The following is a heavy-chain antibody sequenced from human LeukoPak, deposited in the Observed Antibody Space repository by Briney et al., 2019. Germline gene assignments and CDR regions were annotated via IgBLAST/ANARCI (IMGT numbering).Heavy chain of an antibody. CDR3: ARRSSIAACPRWFDP. V-gene: IGHV4-34*01. CDR1: GGSFSGYY. Sequence: SETLSLTCAVYGGSFSGYYWSWIRQPPGKGLEWIGEINHSGSTNYNPSLKSRVTISVDTSKNQFSLKLSSVTAADTAVYYCARRSSIAACPRWFDPWGQGTLVTVSS. J-gene: IGHJ5*02. D-gene: IGHD6-6*01. CDR2: INHSGST.